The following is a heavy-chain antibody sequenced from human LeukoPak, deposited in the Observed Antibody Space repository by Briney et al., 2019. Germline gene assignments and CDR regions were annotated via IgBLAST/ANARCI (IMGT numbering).Heavy chain of an antibody. Sequence: SQTLSLTCTVSGGSISSGDYYWSWIRQPPGKGLEWIGYIYYSGSTYYNPSLKSRVTISVDTSKNQFSLKLSSVTAADTAVYYCARDAASGSYPYYFDYWGQGTLVTVSS. CDR3: ARDAASGSYPYYFDY. CDR1: GGSISSGDYY. V-gene: IGHV4-30-4*01. J-gene: IGHJ4*02. D-gene: IGHD3-10*01. CDR2: IYYSGST.